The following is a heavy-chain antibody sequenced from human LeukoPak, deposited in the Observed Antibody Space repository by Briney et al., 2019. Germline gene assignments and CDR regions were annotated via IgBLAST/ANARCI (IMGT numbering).Heavy chain of an antibody. CDR3: ARGRGTSGSNRDFYYYYYMDV. Sequence: ASVKVSCKASGYIFTDYAIHWLRQAPGQRPEWRGWMNAGNGNTKYSQKLQGRITLIRDTSAATAYMELSSLRHDDLAVYYCARGRGTSGSNRDFYYYYYMDVWGKGTTVSVSS. CDR1: GYIFTDYA. V-gene: IGHV1-3*01. CDR2: MNAGNGNT. J-gene: IGHJ6*03. D-gene: IGHD2-15*01.